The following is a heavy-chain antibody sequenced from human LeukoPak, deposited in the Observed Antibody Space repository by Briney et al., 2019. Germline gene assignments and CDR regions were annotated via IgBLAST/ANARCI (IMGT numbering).Heavy chain of an antibody. D-gene: IGHD6-13*01. CDR3: AKGGIAAAGW. Sequence: GGSLRLSCAASGLAFSAYKMHWVRQAPRKGLVWVSRISTDGYTTDYADSVKGRFTISRDNSKNTLYLQMNSLRAEDTAVYYCAKGGIAAAGWWGQGTLVTVSS. CDR2: ISTDGYTT. CDR1: GLAFSAYK. J-gene: IGHJ4*02. V-gene: IGHV3-74*01.